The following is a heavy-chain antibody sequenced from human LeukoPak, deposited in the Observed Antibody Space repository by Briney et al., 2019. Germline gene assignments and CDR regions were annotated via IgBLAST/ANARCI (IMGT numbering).Heavy chain of an antibody. CDR3: AKTHDTYYYDSSGYYPPDY. CDR1: GFTFGDYY. Sequence: PGGSLRLSCAASGFTFGDYYMSWIRQAPGKGLEWVAVISYDGGNKYYADSVKGRFTISRDNSKNTLSLQMNSLRAEDTAVYYCAKTHDTYYYDSSGYYPPDYWGQGTLVTVSS. CDR2: ISYDGGNK. V-gene: IGHV3-30*18. J-gene: IGHJ4*02. D-gene: IGHD3-22*01.